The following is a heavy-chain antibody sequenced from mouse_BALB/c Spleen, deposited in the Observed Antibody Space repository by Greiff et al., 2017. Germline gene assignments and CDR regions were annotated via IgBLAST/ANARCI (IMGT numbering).Heavy chain of an antibody. D-gene: IGHD2-2*01. CDR1: GFTFSSYA. Sequence: DVKLVESGGGLVKPGGSLKLSCAASGFTFSSYAMSWVRQTPEKRLEWVASISSGGSTYYPDSVKGRFTISRDNARNILYLQMSSLRSEDTAMYYCARGRGGYDPFAYWGQGTLVTVSA. CDR2: ISSGGST. J-gene: IGHJ3*01. V-gene: IGHV5-6-5*01. CDR3: ARGRGGYDPFAY.